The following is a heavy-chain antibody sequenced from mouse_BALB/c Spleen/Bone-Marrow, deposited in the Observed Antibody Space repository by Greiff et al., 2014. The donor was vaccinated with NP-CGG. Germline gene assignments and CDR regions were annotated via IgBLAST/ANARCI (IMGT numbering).Heavy chain of an antibody. V-gene: IGHV1-4*01. CDR1: GYTFTTYT. CDR3: ARVYGNYDAMDY. J-gene: IGHJ4*01. D-gene: IGHD2-1*01. CDR2: INPSSGYT. Sequence: QVQLKDSGAELARPGASVKMSCRASGYTFTTYTMHWVKQRPGQGLEWIGYINPSSGYTYCNQKFKDKATLTADKSSSAAYLQLSSLTSEDSAVYYCARVYGNYDAMDYWGQGTSVTVSS.